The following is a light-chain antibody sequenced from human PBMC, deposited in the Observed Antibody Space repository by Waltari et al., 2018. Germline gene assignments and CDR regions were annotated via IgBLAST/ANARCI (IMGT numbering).Light chain of an antibody. V-gene: IGLV1-44*01. Sequence: QSVLTQPPPASGPPGQRVTIPCSGSRSNNGSNTVNWYQQLPGTAPKLLIYSNNQRPSGVPDRFSGSKSGTSASLAISGLQSEDEADYYCAAWDDSLNGPDVVFGGGTKLTVL. CDR1: RSNNGSNT. J-gene: IGLJ2*01. CDR2: SNN. CDR3: AAWDDSLNGPDVV.